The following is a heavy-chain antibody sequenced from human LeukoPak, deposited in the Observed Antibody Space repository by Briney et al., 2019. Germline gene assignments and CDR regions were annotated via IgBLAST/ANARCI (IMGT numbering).Heavy chain of an antibody. J-gene: IGHJ4*02. V-gene: IGHV3-74*01. CDR2: LRTDGGRT. CDR3: ARDHPGSNSLDY. CDR1: GSTFNQYW. D-gene: IGHD4-11*01. Sequence: PGGSLRLSCVASGSTFNQYWMHWVRQAPGAGLEWVSRLRTDGGRTNYADSVKGRFTSSRDNARNTVYLQMNSLRVEDTAVYYCARDHPGSNSLDYWGQGTLVTVSS.